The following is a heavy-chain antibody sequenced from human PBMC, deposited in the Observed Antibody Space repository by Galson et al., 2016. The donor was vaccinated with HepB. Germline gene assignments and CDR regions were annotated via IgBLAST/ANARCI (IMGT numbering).Heavy chain of an antibody. V-gene: IGHV1-18*01. Sequence: SVKVSCKASGDTFTTFGLTWVRQAPGQGLEWMGWISAYNGNTKYAQEFQGRVTMTTDTSTSTAHMELRSLGSDDTAVYYCARTRHYDSSGYYHWGQGTLVTVSS. CDR2: ISAYNGNT. D-gene: IGHD3-22*01. CDR3: ARTRHYDSSGYYH. J-gene: IGHJ4*02. CDR1: GDTFTTFG.